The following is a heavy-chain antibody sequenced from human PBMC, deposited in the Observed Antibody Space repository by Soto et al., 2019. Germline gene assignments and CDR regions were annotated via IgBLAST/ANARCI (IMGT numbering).Heavy chain of an antibody. V-gene: IGHV4-31*03. CDR2: IYYSGST. CDR1: GGSISSGGYY. CDR3: ARVLMTTVTNEAFDI. Sequence: QVQLQESGPGLVKPSQTLSLTCTVSGGSISSGGYYWSWIRQHPGKGLEWIGYIYYSGSTYYNPSLKSRVTIXXDXSXXQFSLKLSSVTAADTAVYYCARVLMTTVTNEAFDIWGQGTMVTVSS. J-gene: IGHJ3*02. D-gene: IGHD4-17*01.